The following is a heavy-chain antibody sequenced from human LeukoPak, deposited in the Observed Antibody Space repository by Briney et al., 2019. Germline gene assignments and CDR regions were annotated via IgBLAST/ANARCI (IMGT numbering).Heavy chain of an antibody. CDR3: ARLGVTTFHYYYYMDV. Sequence: SETLSLTCTVSGGSISSSSYSWGWIRQPPGKGLEWIGEIYHSGSTNYNPSLKSRVTISVDKSKNQFSLKLSSVTAADTAVYYCARLGVTTFHYYYYMDVWGKGTTVTISS. D-gene: IGHD4-17*01. CDR2: IYHSGST. J-gene: IGHJ6*03. CDR1: GGSISSSSYS. V-gene: IGHV4-39*07.